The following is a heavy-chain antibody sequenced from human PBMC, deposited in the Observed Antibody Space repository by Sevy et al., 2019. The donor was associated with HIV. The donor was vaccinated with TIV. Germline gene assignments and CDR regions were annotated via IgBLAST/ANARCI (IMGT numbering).Heavy chain of an antibody. V-gene: IGHV3-30*18. J-gene: IGHJ4*02. CDR3: AKDRGGGYCASASCYGDY. CDR1: GFTFSSHG. D-gene: IGHD2-2*01. Sequence: GGSLRLSCAASGFTFSSHGMHWVRQVPGKGLEWVSAISYDGSNKYYADSVKGRFTVSRDYSKNTLYLQMNSVRPEETAVYYCAKDRGGGYCASASCYGDYWGQGTLVTVSS. CDR2: ISYDGSNK.